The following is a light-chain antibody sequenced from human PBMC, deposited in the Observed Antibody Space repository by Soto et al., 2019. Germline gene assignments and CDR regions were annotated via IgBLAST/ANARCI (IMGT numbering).Light chain of an antibody. J-gene: IGLJ7*01. CDR3: PTWGTGLAV. V-gene: IGLV4-69*01. CDR2: LNSDGSH. CDR1: SGHSSYA. Sequence: QLVLTQSPSASASLGASVKLTCTLSSGHSSYAIAWHQQQPEKGPRYLMKLNSDGSHSKGDGIPDRFSGSSSGAERYLTISSLQSEDEADSYCPTWGTGLAVFGGGTQLTVL.